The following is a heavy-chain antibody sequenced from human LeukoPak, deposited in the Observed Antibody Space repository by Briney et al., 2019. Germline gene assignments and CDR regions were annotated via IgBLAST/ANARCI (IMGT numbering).Heavy chain of an antibody. Sequence: ASVKVSCKASGYTFTSYGISWVRQAPGQGLEWMGWISAYNGITNYAQKLQGRVTMTTDTSTSTAYMELRSLRSDDTAVYYCARVLEYYYDSSGYPDYWGQGTLVTVSS. V-gene: IGHV1-18*01. J-gene: IGHJ4*02. CDR3: ARVLEYYYDSSGYPDY. CDR2: ISAYNGIT. D-gene: IGHD3-22*01. CDR1: GYTFTSYG.